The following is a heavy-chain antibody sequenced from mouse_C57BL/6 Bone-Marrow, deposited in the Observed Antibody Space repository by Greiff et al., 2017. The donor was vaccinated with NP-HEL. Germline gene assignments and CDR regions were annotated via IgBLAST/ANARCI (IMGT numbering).Heavy chain of an antibody. D-gene: IGHD1-1*01. V-gene: IGHV1-62-2*01. CDR3: ARHACITTVVAPYWYFDV. CDR2: FYPGSGSI. CDR1: GYTFTEYT. Sequence: QVQLQQSGAELVKPGASVKLSCKASGYTFTEYTIHWVKQRSGQGLEWIGWFYPGSGSIKYNEKFKDKATLTAYKSSSTVYMELSRLTSEDSAVYFCARHACITTVVAPYWYFDVWGTGTTVTVSS. J-gene: IGHJ1*03.